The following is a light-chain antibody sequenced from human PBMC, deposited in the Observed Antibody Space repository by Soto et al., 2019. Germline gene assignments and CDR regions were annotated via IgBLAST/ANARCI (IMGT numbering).Light chain of an antibody. V-gene: IGLV2-14*01. CDR3: SSYTSSSTLLYV. CDR1: SSDVGGYNH. Sequence: QSVLTQPASVSGSPGQSITISCTGTSSDVGGYNHVSWYQQYPGKAPKVIIYELSNLPSGISNRFSGSRSGNTASLTISGLQAEDEADYYCSSYTSSSTLLYVFGTGTKVTVL. J-gene: IGLJ1*01. CDR2: ELS.